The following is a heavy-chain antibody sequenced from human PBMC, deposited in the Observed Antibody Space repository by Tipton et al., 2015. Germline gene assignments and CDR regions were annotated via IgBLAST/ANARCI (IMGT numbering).Heavy chain of an antibody. V-gene: IGHV4-4*02. CDR3: ARVYSSGWHFDY. CDR2: IFHSGST. J-gene: IGHJ4*02. D-gene: IGHD6-19*01. Sequence: GLVKPSGTLSLTCAVSGGSINSTNWWSWVRPPPGKGLEWIGEIFHSGSTNYNPSLKSRLTISVDKSKNQFSLKLTSVTAADTAVYYCARVYSSGWHFDYWGQGTRVTVSS. CDR1: GGSINSTNW.